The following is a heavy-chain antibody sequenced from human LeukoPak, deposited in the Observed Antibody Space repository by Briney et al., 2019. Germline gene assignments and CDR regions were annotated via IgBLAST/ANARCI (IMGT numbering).Heavy chain of an antibody. CDR1: GGSISSYY. V-gene: IGHV4-59*01. D-gene: IGHD6-13*01. Sequence: PSETLPLTCTVSGGSISSYYWSWIRQPPGKGLEWIGYIYYSGSTNYNPSLKSRVTISVDTSKNQFSLKLSSVTAADTAVYYCARGIAAARTYYFDYWGQGTLVTVSS. J-gene: IGHJ4*02. CDR2: IYYSGST. CDR3: ARGIAAARTYYFDY.